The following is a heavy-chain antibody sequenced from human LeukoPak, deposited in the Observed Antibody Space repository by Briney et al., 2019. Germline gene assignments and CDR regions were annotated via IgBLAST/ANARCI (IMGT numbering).Heavy chain of an antibody. Sequence: GGSLRLSCTASGFTFGGYAMSWVRQAPGKGLEWVANIKQDGSEKYYVDSVKGRFTISRDNAKNSLYLQMNSLRAEDTAVYYCARGLLWFGELTLFDYWGQGTLVTVSS. V-gene: IGHV3-7*01. CDR1: GFTFGGYA. D-gene: IGHD3-10*01. J-gene: IGHJ4*02. CDR3: ARGLLWFGELTLFDY. CDR2: IKQDGSEK.